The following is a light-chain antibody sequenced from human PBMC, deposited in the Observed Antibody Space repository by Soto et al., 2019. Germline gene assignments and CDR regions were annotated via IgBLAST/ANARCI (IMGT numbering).Light chain of an antibody. CDR1: QGISSY. CDR3: QKLNSFPIN. Sequence: IQLTPSPSSLSASVVDIFTITCRASQGISSYLAWYQQKPGKAPKLLISGASALQSGVPSRFSGSGSGTEFTLTITSLQPEDFATYYCQKLNSFPINCGQGKRREIK. CDR2: GAS. J-gene: IGKJ5*01. V-gene: IGKV1-9*01.